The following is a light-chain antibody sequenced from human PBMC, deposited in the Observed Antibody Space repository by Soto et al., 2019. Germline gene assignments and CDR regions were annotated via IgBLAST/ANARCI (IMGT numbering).Light chain of an antibody. CDR3: QQYGTSPTT. CDR2: GAS. V-gene: IGKV3-20*01. Sequence: EIVLLQSPDTLPLSPGERVTLSCRASQSVRSNHLAWYQQKPGQAPRPLMFGASIRATGIPDRFSGSGSGTDFTLTISRLEPEDFGVYYCQQYGTSPTTFGQGTRLDIQ. J-gene: IGKJ5*01. CDR1: QSVRSNH.